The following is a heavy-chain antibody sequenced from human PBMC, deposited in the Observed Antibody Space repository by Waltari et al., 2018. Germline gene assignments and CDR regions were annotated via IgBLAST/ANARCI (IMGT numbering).Heavy chain of an antibody. D-gene: IGHD2-2*01. CDR2: IYDSGSA. CDR3: ARWAGYCSRASCHLYFDY. V-gene: IGHV4-61*03. Sequence: QLQLQESGPGLVKPSDTLSRTCIVSGDSVTNGHYYWIRTRQPPGKGLEWIGYIYDSGSADYTPSLKSRLTMSVDTSKNHFSLRLRSVTAADTAVYYCARWAGYCSRASCHLYFDYWGQGTLVTVSA. J-gene: IGHJ4*02. CDR1: GDSVTNGHYY.